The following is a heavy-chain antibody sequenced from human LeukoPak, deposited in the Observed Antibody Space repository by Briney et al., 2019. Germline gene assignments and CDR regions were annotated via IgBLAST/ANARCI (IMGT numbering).Heavy chain of an antibody. V-gene: IGHV4-34*01. D-gene: IGHD5-12*01. Sequence: RSETQSLTCAVYGGSFSGYYWSWIRQPPGKGLEWIGEINHSGSTNYNPSLKSRVTISVDTSKNQFSLKLSSVTAADTAVYYCARGQGLRNWFDPWGQGTLVTVSS. CDR2: INHSGST. CDR3: ARGQGLRNWFDP. J-gene: IGHJ5*02. CDR1: GGSFSGYY.